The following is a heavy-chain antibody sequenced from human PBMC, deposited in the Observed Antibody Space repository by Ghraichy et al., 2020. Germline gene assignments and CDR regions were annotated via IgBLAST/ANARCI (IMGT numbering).Heavy chain of an antibody. Sequence: GGSLRLSCAASGFTFSNYWVHWVRQAPGKGLEWVSRINSDGSSTNYADSVKGRFTIFRDNAKNTLYLQMNSLRAEDSAVYYCARAGYYRFDYWGQGTLVTASS. CDR1: GFTFSNYW. CDR3: ARAGYYRFDY. CDR2: INSDGSST. V-gene: IGHV3-74*01. D-gene: IGHD2-21*01. J-gene: IGHJ4*02.